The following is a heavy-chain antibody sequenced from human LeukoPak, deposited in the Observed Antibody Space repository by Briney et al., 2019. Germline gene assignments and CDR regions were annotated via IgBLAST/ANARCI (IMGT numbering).Heavy chain of an antibody. J-gene: IGHJ4*02. CDR2: ISYDGSNK. CDR1: GFTFSNYI. V-gene: IGHV3-30-3*01. Sequence: PGGSLRLSCVASGFTFSNYIMHWVRQAPGKGLEWVAVISYDGSNKYYADSVKGRFTISRDNSKNTLYLQMNSLRAEDTAVYYCAKDLEWELLGVLDYFDYWGQGTLVTVSS. D-gene: IGHD1-26*01. CDR3: AKDLEWELLGVLDYFDY.